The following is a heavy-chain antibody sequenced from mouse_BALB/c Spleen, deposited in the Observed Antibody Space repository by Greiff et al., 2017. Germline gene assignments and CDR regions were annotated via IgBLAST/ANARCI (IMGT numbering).Heavy chain of an antibody. D-gene: IGHD1-1*01. V-gene: IGHV1-7*01. CDR3: ANYYGSSYGFAY. J-gene: IGHJ3*01. CDR1: GYTFTSYW. Sequence: QVQLKESGAELAKPGASVKMSCKASGYTFTSYWMHWVKQRPGQGLEWIGYINPSTGYTEYNQKFKDKATLTADKSSSTAYMQLSSLTSEDSAVYYCANYYGSSYGFAYWGQGTLVTVSA. CDR2: INPSTGYT.